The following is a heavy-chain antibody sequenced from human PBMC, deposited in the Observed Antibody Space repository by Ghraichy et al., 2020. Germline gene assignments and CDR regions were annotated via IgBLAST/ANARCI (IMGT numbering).Heavy chain of an antibody. J-gene: IGHJ4*02. CDR1: GFSLSTSGVG. CDR3: AHSPGLYYAPRDNHYFDY. CDR2: IYWDDDK. V-gene: IGHV2-5*02. Sequence: SGPTLVKPTQTLTLTCTFSGFSLSTSGVGVGWIRQPPGKALEWLALIYWDDDKRYSPSLKSRLTITKDTSKNQVVLTMTNMDPVDTATYYCAHSPGLYYAPRDNHYFDYWGQGTLVTVSS. D-gene: IGHD3-10*01.